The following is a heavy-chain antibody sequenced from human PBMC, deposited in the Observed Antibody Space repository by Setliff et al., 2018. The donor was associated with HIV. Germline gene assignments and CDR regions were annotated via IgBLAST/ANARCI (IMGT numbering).Heavy chain of an antibody. J-gene: IGHJ4*02. Sequence: SVKVSCKASGGTFSSYAISWVRQAPGQGLEWMGGIIPILGIANYAQKFQGRVTITTDESTSTAYMELSSLRSEDTAVYYCARGADYYGSSGYPDYWGQGTLVTVSS. CDR2: IIPILGIA. CDR3: ARGADYYGSSGYPDY. D-gene: IGHD3-22*01. V-gene: IGHV1-69*10. CDR1: GGTFSSYA.